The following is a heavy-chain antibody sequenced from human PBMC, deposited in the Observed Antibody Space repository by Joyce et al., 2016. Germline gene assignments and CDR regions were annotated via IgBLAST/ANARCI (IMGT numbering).Heavy chain of an antibody. CDR2: ISPKSGGT. D-gene: IGHD3-10*02. J-gene: IGHJ2*01. V-gene: IGHV1-2*02. CDR3: ARPRYDRGWYFDL. Sequence: QVQVVQSGAEMKKPGASVKVSCKASGYTFIDYYLHWVRQAPGQGLEWMGWISPKSGGTRFAQKFQGRVTMTRDTSISTAYMERRRLRSDDTAVYYCARPRYDRGWYFDLWGRGTLVTVSS. CDR1: GYTFIDYY.